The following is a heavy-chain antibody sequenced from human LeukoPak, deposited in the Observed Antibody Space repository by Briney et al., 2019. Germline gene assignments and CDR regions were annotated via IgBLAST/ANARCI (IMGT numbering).Heavy chain of an antibody. CDR3: ARDPDD. J-gene: IGHJ4*02. Sequence: AGGSLRLSCAASGFTFSTYNMSWVRQAPGKGLEWVANIKQDGSEKYYVDSVKGRFTISRDNAKNSLYLQMNSLRAEDTAVYYCARDPDDWGQGTLVTVSS. CDR2: IKQDGSEK. V-gene: IGHV3-7*01. CDR1: GFTFSTYN.